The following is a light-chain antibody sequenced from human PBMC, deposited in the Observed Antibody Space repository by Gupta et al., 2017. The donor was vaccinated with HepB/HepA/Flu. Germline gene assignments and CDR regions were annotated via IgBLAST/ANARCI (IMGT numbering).Light chain of an antibody. V-gene: IGLV3-19*01. CDR2: GKN. CDR1: SLRNYY. CDR3: SSRDSSDSVL. Sequence: SSELTLGPSVSVAFGQTLWLSCHGDSLRNYYATRYQQKPGQAPVIVIYGKNKRPSGIPDRFSGARSGNTGSLTITGAQAADEADYYCSSRDSSDSVLFGGRTTLTGL. J-gene: IGLJ2*01.